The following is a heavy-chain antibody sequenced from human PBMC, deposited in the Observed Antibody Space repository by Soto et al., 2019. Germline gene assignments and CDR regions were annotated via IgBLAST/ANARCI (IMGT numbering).Heavy chain of an antibody. V-gene: IGHV3-7*01. J-gene: IGHJ5*02. CDR2: IKQDGSEK. Sequence: GGSLRLSCAASGFTFSSYWMSWVRQAPGKGLEWVANIKQDGSEKYYVDSVKGRFTISGDNAKNSLYLQMNSLRAEDTAVYYCARGGEDYYDSSGYGAWGQGTLVTVSS. CDR1: GFTFSSYW. D-gene: IGHD3-22*01. CDR3: ARGGEDYYDSSGYGA.